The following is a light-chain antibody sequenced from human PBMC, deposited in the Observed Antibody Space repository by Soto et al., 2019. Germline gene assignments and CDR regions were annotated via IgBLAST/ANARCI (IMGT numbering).Light chain of an antibody. Sequence: DIQMTQSPSTLSGSVGDRVTITCRASQTISSWLAWYQQKPGKAPKLLIYAASSLQRGVPSRFSGSGSGTDFTLTISSLQPEDFAVYHCQQYGSLPYTFGQGTKVDIK. CDR1: QTISSW. V-gene: IGKV1-5*01. CDR2: AAS. CDR3: QQYGSLPYT. J-gene: IGKJ2*01.